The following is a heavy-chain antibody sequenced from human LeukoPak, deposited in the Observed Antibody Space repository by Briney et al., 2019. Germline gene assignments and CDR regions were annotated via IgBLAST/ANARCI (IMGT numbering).Heavy chain of an antibody. CDR2: INTNTGNP. Sequence: ASVKVSCKASRYTFTTYAMNWVRQAPGQGLEWMGWINTNTGNPTYAQGFTGRFVFSLDTSVSTAYLQISSLKADDTAVYYCARDPYTSSSWYRGRANNWFDPWGQGTLVTVSS. CDR3: ARDPYTSSSWYRGRANNWFDP. CDR1: RYTFTTYA. D-gene: IGHD6-13*01. V-gene: IGHV7-4-1*02. J-gene: IGHJ5*02.